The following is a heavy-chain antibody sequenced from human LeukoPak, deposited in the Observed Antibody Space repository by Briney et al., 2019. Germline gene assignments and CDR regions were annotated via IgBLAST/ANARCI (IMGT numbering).Heavy chain of an antibody. CDR2: IDTSSTTK. D-gene: IGHD3-10*01. Sequence: GGSLRLSCAASGFTFSSYAMSWVRQAPGKGLEWVSYIDTSSTTKNYADSVKGRFTISRDNAKNSLYLQMNSLRVEDTAVYYCAGPLGSPYFHHWGQGTLVTVSS. J-gene: IGHJ1*01. V-gene: IGHV3-48*01. CDR3: AGPLGSPYFHH. CDR1: GFTFSSYA.